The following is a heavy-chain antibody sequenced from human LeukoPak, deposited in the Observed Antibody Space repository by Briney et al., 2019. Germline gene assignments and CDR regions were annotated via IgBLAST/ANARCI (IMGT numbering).Heavy chain of an antibody. J-gene: IGHJ4*02. CDR3: ARDRAQWLVFTPSYYFDY. Sequence: GGSLRLSCAASGFTFSSYAMSWVRQAPGKGLEWVSAISGSGGSTYYADSVKGRFTISRDNSKNTLYLQMNSLRAEDTAVYYCARDRAQWLVFTPSYYFDYWGQGTLVTVSS. D-gene: IGHD6-19*01. CDR1: GFTFSSYA. V-gene: IGHV3-23*01. CDR2: ISGSGGST.